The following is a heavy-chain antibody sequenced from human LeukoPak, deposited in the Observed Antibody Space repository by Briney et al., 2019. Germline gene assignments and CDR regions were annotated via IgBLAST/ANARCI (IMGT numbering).Heavy chain of an antibody. CDR1: GGSIGGSY. J-gene: IGHJ4*02. CDR3: ASLTGGYFDY. CDR2: IYHTGSA. D-gene: IGHD3-16*01. V-gene: IGHV4-59*01. Sequence: SETLSLTCTVSGGSIGGSYWNWIRQPPGKGLEWIGYIYHTGSANYNPSLKSRVTTPVDTSKNQFSLKLSSVTSADTAVYYCASLTGGYFDYWGQGALVTVSS.